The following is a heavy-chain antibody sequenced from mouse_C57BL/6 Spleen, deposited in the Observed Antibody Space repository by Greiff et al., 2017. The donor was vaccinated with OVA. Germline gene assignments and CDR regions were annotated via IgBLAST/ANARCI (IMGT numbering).Heavy chain of an antibody. CDR2: INPYNGGT. V-gene: IGHV1-19*01. J-gene: IGHJ1*03. Sequence: VQLQQSGPVLVKPGASVKMSCKASGYTFTDYYMNWVKQSHGKSLEWIGVINPYNGGTSYNQKFKGKATLTVDKSSSTAYMELNSLTSEDSAVYYCARRGYYGYDEGYFDVWGTGTTVTVSS. CDR1: GYTFTDYY. CDR3: ARRGYYGYDEGYFDV. D-gene: IGHD2-2*01.